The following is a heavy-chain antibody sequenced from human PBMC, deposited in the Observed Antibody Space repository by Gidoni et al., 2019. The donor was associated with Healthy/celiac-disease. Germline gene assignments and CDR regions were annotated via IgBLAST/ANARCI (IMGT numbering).Heavy chain of an antibody. J-gene: IGHJ4*02. Sequence: EVQLVESGGGLVQPGGSLRLSCAASGLTFSSYWMHWVRQGPGKGLGWVSRINSDGSSTSYADSVKGRFTISRDNAKNTLYLQMNSLRAEDTAVYYCARDGRTVTPIDYWGQGTLVTVSS. CDR2: INSDGSST. CDR3: ARDGRTVTPIDY. CDR1: GLTFSSYW. V-gene: IGHV3-74*01. D-gene: IGHD4-17*01.